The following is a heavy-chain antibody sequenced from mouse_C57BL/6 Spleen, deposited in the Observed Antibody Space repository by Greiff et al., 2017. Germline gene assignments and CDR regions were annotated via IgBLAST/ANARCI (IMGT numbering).Heavy chain of an antibody. J-gene: IGHJ1*03. CDR1: GYTFTDYY. CDR2: INPNYGGT. V-gene: IGHV1-26*01. Sequence: VQLQQSGPELVKPGASVKISCKASGYTFTDYYMNWVKQSHGKSLEWIGDINPNYGGTSYNQKFKGKATLTVDQSSSTAYMELRSLTSEDSAVYYCARGGSYWDFDVWGTGTTVTVSS. CDR3: ARGGSYWDFDV.